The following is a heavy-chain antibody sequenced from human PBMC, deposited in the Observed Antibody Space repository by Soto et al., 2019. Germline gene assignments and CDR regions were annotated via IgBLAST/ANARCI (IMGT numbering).Heavy chain of an antibody. D-gene: IGHD2-21*02. J-gene: IGHJ3*02. CDR1: GGTFSTYS. CDR2: IIPMLGIR. V-gene: IGHV1-69*02. CDR3: TSGSWSGDVFDI. Sequence: QVQLVQSGAEVKKPGSSVKVSCKDSGGTFSTYSMFWVRQAPGQGLEWMGRIIPMLGIRNYAQRFQDRVTITADKSTATAHMEQSSLSSEGTALYYCTSGSWSGDVFDIWGQGTMVTVSS.